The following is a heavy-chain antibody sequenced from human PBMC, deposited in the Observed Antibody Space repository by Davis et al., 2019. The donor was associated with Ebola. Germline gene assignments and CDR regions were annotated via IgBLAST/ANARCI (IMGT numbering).Heavy chain of an antibody. D-gene: IGHD3-10*01. Sequence: GGSLRLSCKASGYSFTSHWIAWVRQLPGKGLEWMGITYPGDSDSRYSPSFQGQVTMSADKSVSTAYLQWKSLTASDTAVYYCARQGSYDSGSFWGYYYAMDVWGQGTTVTVAS. CDR3: ARQGSYDSGSFWGYYYAMDV. J-gene: IGHJ6*02. V-gene: IGHV5-51*01. CDR2: TYPGDSDS. CDR1: GYSFTSHW.